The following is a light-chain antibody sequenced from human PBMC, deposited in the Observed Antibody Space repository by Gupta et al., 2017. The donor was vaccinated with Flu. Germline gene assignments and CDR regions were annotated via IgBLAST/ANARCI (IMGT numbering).Light chain of an antibody. V-gene: IGKV3-15*01. CDR3: QQYNNWPPTWT. CDR1: QSVSTY. CDR2: GAS. J-gene: IGKJ1*01. Sequence: VMTQSPATLSVSPGERATLSCRASQSVSTYLAWYQQKPGQAPRLLIYGASTRAPGIPASFSGSGSGTEFTLTVSSLQSEDFAVYYCQQYNNWPPTWTVGQGTKVEIK.